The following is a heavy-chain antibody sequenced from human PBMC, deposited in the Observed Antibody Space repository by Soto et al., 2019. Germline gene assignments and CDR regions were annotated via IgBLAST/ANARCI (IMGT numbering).Heavy chain of an antibody. V-gene: IGHV1-18*01. CDR1: GYTFTTYG. CDR3: ARDVREISGAYYYYGMDV. J-gene: IGHJ6*02. D-gene: IGHD2-15*01. Sequence: QVQLGQSGAELEKPGASVKVSCMASGYTFTTYGVSWVRRAPGQGLEWMGWISAHNGNTKSAQKLQGRVTMTTDTSTSTAYMDLRSLRPDDTAVYYCARDVREISGAYYYYGMDVWGQGTTVTVSS. CDR2: ISAHNGNT.